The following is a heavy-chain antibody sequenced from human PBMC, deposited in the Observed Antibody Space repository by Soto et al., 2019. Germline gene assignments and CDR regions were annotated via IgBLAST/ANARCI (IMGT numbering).Heavy chain of an antibody. V-gene: IGHV3-30*03. CDR1: GFTFSSYG. J-gene: IGHJ4*02. D-gene: IGHD6-19*01. CDR2: ISFDGSNT. CDR3: GAGQFFSDY. Sequence: QVQLVESGGGVVQPGRSLRLSCAASGFTFSSYGMHWVRQAPGKGLEWVALISFDGSNTYYADSVKCRFTLSRDNSQNTLYLQMHGRRAEDTSLFYCGAGQFFSDYWGQGSLVTVSS.